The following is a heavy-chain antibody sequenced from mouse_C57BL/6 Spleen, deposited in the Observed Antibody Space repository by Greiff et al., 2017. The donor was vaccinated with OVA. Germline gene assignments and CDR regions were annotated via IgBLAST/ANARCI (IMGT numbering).Heavy chain of an antibody. CDR1: GFTFSNYW. D-gene: IGHD2-2*01. CDR3: TGPMVTTGAYDFDY. J-gene: IGHJ2*01. CDR2: IRLKSDNYAT. V-gene: IGHV6-3*01. Sequence: EVMLVESGGGLVQPGGSMKLSCVASGFTFSNYWMNWVRQSPEKGLEWVAQIRLKSDNYATHYAESVKGRFTISRDDSKSSVYLQMNNLRAEDTGIYYGTGPMVTTGAYDFDYWGQGTTLTVSS.